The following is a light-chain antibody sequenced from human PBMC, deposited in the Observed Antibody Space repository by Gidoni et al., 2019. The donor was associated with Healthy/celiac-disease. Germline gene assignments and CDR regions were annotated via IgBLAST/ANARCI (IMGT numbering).Light chain of an antibody. V-gene: IGKV3-20*01. Sequence: EIVLTQSPGILSLSPGERATLSCRASQIVSSSYLAWYQQKPGQAPRLLIYGASSRATGIPDRFSGSGSGTDFTLTISRLEPEDLAVYYCQQYGSSPLYTFGQGTKLEIK. CDR3: QQYGSSPLYT. CDR1: QIVSSSY. J-gene: IGKJ2*01. CDR2: GAS.